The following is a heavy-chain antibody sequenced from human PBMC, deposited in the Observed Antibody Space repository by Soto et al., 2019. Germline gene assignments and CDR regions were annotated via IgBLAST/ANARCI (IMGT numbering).Heavy chain of an antibody. Sequence: QVQLVQSGAEVKKPGSSVKVSCKASGGTFSNYSINWVRQAPGQGLQWMGGIIPMFGTPDYAQTFQGRVTITADESTTTAYMALSSLRSEDTAEYYCARAMIVADPRDGYSYCGLDVWGQGTTVTVSS. CDR2: IIPMFGTP. J-gene: IGHJ6*02. CDR3: ARAMIVADPRDGYSYCGLDV. CDR1: GGTFSNYS. V-gene: IGHV1-69*01. D-gene: IGHD5-12*01.